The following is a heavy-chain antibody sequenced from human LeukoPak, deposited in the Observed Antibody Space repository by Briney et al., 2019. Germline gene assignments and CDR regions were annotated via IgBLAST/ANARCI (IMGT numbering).Heavy chain of an antibody. D-gene: IGHD3-22*01. J-gene: IGHJ4*02. V-gene: IGHV3-23*01. CDR2: ISGGGGRT. Sequence: PGGSLRLSCAASGFTFSSYAMSWVRQAPGKGLEWVSGISGGGGRTYYADSVKGRFTISRDNSKNTLYLQMNSLRAEDTAVYYCARDFRFGGYYDSSGYFDYWAREPWSPSPQ. CDR3: ARDFRFGGYYDSSGYFDY. CDR1: GFTFSSYA.